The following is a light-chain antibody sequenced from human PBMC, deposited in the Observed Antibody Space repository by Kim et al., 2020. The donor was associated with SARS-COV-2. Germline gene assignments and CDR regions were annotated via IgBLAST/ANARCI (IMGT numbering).Light chain of an antibody. CDR3: QAWESSGV. CDR1: KLGDKY. J-gene: IGLJ3*02. CDR2: QDS. Sequence: SYELTQPPSVSVSPGQTASITCSGDKLGDKYACWYQQKPGQSPVLVIYQDSKRPSGIPERFSGSNSGNTATLTISGTQAMDEADYYCQAWESSGVFGGGTKLTVL. V-gene: IGLV3-1*01.